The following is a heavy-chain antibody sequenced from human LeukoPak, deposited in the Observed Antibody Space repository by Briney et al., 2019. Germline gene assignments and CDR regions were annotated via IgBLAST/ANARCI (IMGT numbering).Heavy chain of an antibody. Sequence: PGGSLRLSCAASGFIFSHHGMHWVRQAPGKGREWVAVIWSDGTNRFYGGSVKGRFTISRDNSQNAVFLQMNSLRVEDTAMYYCARDAQRGFDYSNSLKYWGHGTLVTVSS. D-gene: IGHD4-11*01. J-gene: IGHJ4*01. V-gene: IGHV3-33*01. CDR2: IWSDGTNR. CDR3: ARDAQRGFDYSNSLKY. CDR1: GFIFSHHG.